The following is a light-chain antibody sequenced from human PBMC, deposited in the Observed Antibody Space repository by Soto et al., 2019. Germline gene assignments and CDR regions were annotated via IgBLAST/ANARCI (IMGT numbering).Light chain of an antibody. J-gene: IGLJ2*01. CDR3: AAWDGSLNVVL. V-gene: IGLV1-44*01. CDR1: SSNIGSNT. CDR2: STN. Sequence: QSVRNRPLSGSGTPGRGVTITCSGSSSNIGSNTVNWYQQLPGSAPKLLMYSTNQRPSGVPDRFSGSKSGTSASLAISGLQSEDEADYYCAAWDGSLNVVLFGGWT.